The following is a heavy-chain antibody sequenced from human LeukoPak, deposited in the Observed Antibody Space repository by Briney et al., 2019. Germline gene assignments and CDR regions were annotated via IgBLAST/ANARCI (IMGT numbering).Heavy chain of an antibody. D-gene: IGHD2-15*01. V-gene: IGHV3-74*01. CDR3: TGAPVASWFDP. CDR2: IINDGSRA. CDR1: GFTFSSSW. J-gene: IGHJ5*02. Sequence: GGSLRLSCAGTGFTFSSSWMHWVRQAPGKGLVWVSRIINDGSRANYADFVKGRFTISRDNAKNTLYLQMNSLRAEDTAIYYCTGAPVASWFDPWGQGTLVTVSS.